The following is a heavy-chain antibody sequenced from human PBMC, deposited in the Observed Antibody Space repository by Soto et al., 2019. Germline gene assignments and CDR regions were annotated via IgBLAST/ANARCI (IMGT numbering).Heavy chain of an antibody. V-gene: IGHV4-34*01. J-gene: IGHJ6*02. Sequence: QVQLQQWGAGLLKPSETLSLTCAVYGGSFSGYYWSWIRQPPGKGLEWIGEINHSGSTNYNPSLKSRGTISVDTSKNQFSLKLSSVTAADTAVYYCARGLETSKGLDVWGQVTTVTVSS. CDR2: INHSGST. CDR1: GGSFSGYY. CDR3: ARGLETSKGLDV.